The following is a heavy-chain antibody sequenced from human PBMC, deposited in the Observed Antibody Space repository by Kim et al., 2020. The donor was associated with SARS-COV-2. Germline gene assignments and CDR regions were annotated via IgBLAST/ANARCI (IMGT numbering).Heavy chain of an antibody. V-gene: IGHV3-9*01. CDR3: AKDRQIGTDGYNSYYFDY. CDR1: GFTFGDYA. CDR2: ISWNSGSI. Sequence: GGSLRLSCAASGFTFGDYAMHWVRQAPGKGLEWVSGISWNSGSIGYADSVKGRFTISRDNAKNSLYLQMNSLRAEDTALYYCAKDRQIGTDGYNSYYFDYWGQGTLVTVSS. D-gene: IGHD5-12*01. J-gene: IGHJ4*02.